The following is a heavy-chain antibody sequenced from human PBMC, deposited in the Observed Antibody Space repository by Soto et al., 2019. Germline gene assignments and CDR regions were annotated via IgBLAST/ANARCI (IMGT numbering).Heavy chain of an antibody. CDR2: IWYDGSNK. CDR3: ARLSAYYDILTGFNYGMDV. D-gene: IGHD3-9*01. V-gene: IGHV3-33*01. J-gene: IGHJ6*02. Sequence: QVQLVESGGGVVQPGRSLRLSCAASGFTFSSYGMHWVRQAPGKGLEWVAVIWYDGSNKYYADSVKGRFTISRDNSKNTLYLQMNSLRAEDTAVYYCARLSAYYDILTGFNYGMDVWGQGTTVTVSS. CDR1: GFTFSSYG.